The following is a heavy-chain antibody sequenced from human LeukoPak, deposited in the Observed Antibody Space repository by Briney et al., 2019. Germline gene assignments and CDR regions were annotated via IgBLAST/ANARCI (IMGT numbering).Heavy chain of an antibody. CDR1: GFTFSSYS. D-gene: IGHD4-17*01. CDR2: ISSSSSYI. CDR3: ARVFGGRYGDYANFDY. Sequence: GGSLRLSCAASGFTFSSYSMNWVRQAPGKGLEWVSSISSSSSYIYYADSVKGRFTISRDNAKNSLYLQMNSLRAEDTAVYYCARVFGGRYGDYANFDYWGQGTLVTVSS. J-gene: IGHJ4*02. V-gene: IGHV3-21*01.